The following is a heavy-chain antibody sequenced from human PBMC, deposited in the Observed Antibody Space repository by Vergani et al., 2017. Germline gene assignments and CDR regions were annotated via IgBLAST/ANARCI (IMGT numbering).Heavy chain of an antibody. Sequence: QVQLQESGPGLVKPSETLSLTCTVSGGSISSYYWSWIRQPPGKGLEWIGYIYYSGSTNYNPSLKSRVTISVDTSKNQFSLKLSSVTAADTAVYYCARDRSGSYSGGVGGMDVWGQGTTVTVSS. V-gene: IGHV4-59*01. D-gene: IGHD3-10*01. J-gene: IGHJ6*02. CDR3: ARDRSGSYSGGVGGMDV. CDR2: IYYSGST. CDR1: GGSISSYY.